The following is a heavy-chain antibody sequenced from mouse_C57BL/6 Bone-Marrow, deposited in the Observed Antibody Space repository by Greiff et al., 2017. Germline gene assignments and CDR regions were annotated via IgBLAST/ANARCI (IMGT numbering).Heavy chain of an antibody. J-gene: IGHJ4*01. D-gene: IGHD2-10*01. V-gene: IGHV5-12*01. CDR1: GFNFSDYY. Sequence: EVMLVESGGGLVQPGGSLKLSCAASGFNFSDYYMYWVSQTPEQRLEWVAYISTGGGSTYYQETVKGRFTISRDNAYNTLYLQMSRLTSEDTAIYYAARHRAYYCNRGYYALDYWGQGTTVTVSS. CDR3: ARHRAYYCNRGYYALDY. CDR2: ISTGGGST.